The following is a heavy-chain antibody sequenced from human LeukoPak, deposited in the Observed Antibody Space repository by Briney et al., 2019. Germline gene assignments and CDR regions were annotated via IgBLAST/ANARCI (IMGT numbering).Heavy chain of an antibody. J-gene: IGHJ5*02. CDR1: GGSISSGDYY. D-gene: IGHD3-3*01. CDR2: IYHNGST. V-gene: IGHV4-30-2*03. Sequence: SQTLSLTCTVSGGSISSGDYYWSWIRQPPGKGLEWIGSIYHNGSTCNNPSLKSRVILSVDTSKNQFSLKLSSVTAADTAVYYCARHVGHDFWSGYRSVDPWGQGTLVTVSS. CDR3: ARHVGHDFWSGYRSVDP.